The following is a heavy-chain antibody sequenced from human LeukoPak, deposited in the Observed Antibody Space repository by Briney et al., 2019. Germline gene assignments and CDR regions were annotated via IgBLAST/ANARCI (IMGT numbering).Heavy chain of an antibody. V-gene: IGHV4-31*03. J-gene: IGHJ4*02. D-gene: IGHD4-11*01. Sequence: PSQTLSLTCTVSSGSISSGGYYWSWIRQHPGKGLEWIGYIYYSGSTYYNPSLKSRVTISVDTSKNQFSLKLSSVTAADTAVYYCARVSQEDYSTKFDYWGQGTLVTVSS. CDR1: SGSISSGGYY. CDR2: IYYSGST. CDR3: ARVSQEDYSTKFDY.